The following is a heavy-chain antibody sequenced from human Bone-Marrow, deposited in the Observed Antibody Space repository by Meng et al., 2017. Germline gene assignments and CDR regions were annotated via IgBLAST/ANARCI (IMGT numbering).Heavy chain of an antibody. CDR2: ISYDGSNK. J-gene: IGHJ4*02. CDR1: GFTFSSYA. CDR3: ARVHFDY. V-gene: IGHV3-30*01. Sequence: QVRLVESGGGVVQPGRSLRLSCAASGFTFSSYAMHWVRQAPGKGLEWVAVISYDGSNKYYADSAKGRFTISRDNSKNTLYLQMNSLRAEDTAVYYCARVHFDYWGQGTLVTVSS.